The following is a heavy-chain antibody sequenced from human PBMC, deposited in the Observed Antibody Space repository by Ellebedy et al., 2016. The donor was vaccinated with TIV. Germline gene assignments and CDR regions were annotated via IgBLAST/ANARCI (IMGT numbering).Heavy chain of an antibody. CDR2: INPNSGGT. Sequence: AASVKVSCKASGYTFTGYYMHWVRQAPGQGLEWMGWINPNSGGTNYAQKFQGRVTMTRDTSISTAYMELSRLRSDDTAVYYCARLVQGSGSYPWFDPWGQGTLVTVSS. D-gene: IGHD3-10*01. V-gene: IGHV1-2*02. J-gene: IGHJ5*02. CDR1: GYTFTGYY. CDR3: ARLVQGSGSYPWFDP.